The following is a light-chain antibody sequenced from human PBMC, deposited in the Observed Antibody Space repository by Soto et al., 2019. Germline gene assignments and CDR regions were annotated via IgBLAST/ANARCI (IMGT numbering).Light chain of an antibody. J-gene: IGKJ1*01. Sequence: DIQIIQSPSTLSASVGDRGTITCRASQSISSWLAWYQKKPVKAPKLLIYDASSLESGVPSRFSGSGSGTEFTLTISSLQPDAFATYYCQQYNSYSWTFGQGTKVDIK. CDR3: QQYNSYSWT. CDR2: DAS. CDR1: QSISSW. V-gene: IGKV1-5*01.